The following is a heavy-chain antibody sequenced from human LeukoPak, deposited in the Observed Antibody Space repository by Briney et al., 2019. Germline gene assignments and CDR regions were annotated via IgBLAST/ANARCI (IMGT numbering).Heavy chain of an antibody. V-gene: IGHV3-30-3*01. CDR1: GFTFSSYA. D-gene: IGHD2-2*01. Sequence: GRSLRLSCAASGFTFSSYAMHWVRQAPGKGLEWVAVISYDGSNKYYADSVKGRFTISRDNSKNTLYLQMNSLRAEDTAVYYCARGRVIVVVPAATIVWGQGTLVTVSS. J-gene: IGHJ4*02. CDR3: ARGRVIVVVPAATIV. CDR2: ISYDGSNK.